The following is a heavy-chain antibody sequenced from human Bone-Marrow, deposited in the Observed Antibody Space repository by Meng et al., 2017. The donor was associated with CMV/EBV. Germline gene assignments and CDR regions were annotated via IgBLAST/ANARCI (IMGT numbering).Heavy chain of an antibody. D-gene: IGHD5-24*01. V-gene: IGHV4-61*01. CDR1: GGSVSSGSYY. J-gene: IGHJ5*02. CDR3: ARGPLDGVNWFDP. CDR2: IYYSGST. Sequence: SETLSLTCTVSGGSVSSGSYYWSWIRQPPGKGLEWIGYIYYSGSTNYNPSLKSRVTISVDTSKNQFSLKLSSVTAADTAVYYCARGPLDGVNWFDPWGQGTLVTVSS.